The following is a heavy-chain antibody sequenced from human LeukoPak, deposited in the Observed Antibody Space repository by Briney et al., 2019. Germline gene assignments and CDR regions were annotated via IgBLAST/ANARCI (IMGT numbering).Heavy chain of an antibody. V-gene: IGHV1-18*01. Sequence: ASVKVSCKTSGFTFRDYAIGWVRHVPGQGLEWMGWISGYNDNTNFAQRLQDRVSMATDTSTDTAYMTLRSLRSDDTAVYFCARVHRPYNIGLMDYWGQGTQITVSS. CDR3: ARVHRPYNIGLMDY. J-gene: IGHJ4*02. CDR1: GFTFRDYA. D-gene: IGHD6-25*01. CDR2: ISGYNDNT.